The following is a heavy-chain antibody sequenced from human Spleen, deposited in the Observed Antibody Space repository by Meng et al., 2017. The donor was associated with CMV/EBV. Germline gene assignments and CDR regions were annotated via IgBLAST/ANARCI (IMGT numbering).Heavy chain of an antibody. Sequence: GESLKISCAASGFTFSSYWMHWVRQAPGEGLVWVSRINSDGSSTYYADSVKGRFTISRDNAQNSLYLQMNGLRAGDTAVYYCARESASSYTLDVWGRGTTVTVSS. J-gene: IGHJ6*02. V-gene: IGHV3-74*01. CDR1: GFTFSSYW. CDR2: INSDGSST. CDR3: ARESASSYTLDV. D-gene: IGHD2-2*01.